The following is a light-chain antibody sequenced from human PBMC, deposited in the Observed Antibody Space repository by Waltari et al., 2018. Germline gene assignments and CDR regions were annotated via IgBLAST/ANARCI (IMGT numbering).Light chain of an antibody. CDR2: GAS. CDR1: QSVGWT. CDR3: QHYVRLPVT. V-gene: IGKV3-20*01. Sequence: EIVLTQSLGTLPLFPGERATLSCRASQSVGWTLTSYNQKPGQAPRLLIYGASSRATDIPDRFSGRGAGTDFSLTISRLEPEDFAVYYCQHYVRLPVTFGQGTKVEIK. J-gene: IGKJ1*01.